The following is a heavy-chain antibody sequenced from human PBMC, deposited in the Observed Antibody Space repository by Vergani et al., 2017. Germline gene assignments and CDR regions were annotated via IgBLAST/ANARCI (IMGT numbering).Heavy chain of an antibody. D-gene: IGHD6-13*01. CDR1: GGSISSGSYY. CDR3: ASSGSSSWYEIYYYYGMDV. CDR2: IYTSGST. J-gene: IGHJ6*02. V-gene: IGHV4-61*02. Sequence: QVQLQESGPGLVKPSQTLSLTCTVSGGSISSGSYYWSWIRQPAGKGLEWIGRIYTSGSTNYNPSLKSRVTISVDTSKNQFSLKLSSVTAADTAVYSCASSGSSSWYEIYYYYGMDVWGQGTTVTVSS.